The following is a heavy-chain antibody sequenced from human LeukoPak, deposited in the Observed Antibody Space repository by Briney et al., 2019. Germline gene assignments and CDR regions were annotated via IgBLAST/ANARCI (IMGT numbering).Heavy chain of an antibody. CDR2: IYSDGSEG. CDR1: GFTFSGFW. J-gene: IGHJ6*02. V-gene: IGHV3-7*03. Sequence: GGSLRLSCAVSGFTFSGFWMSWSRQAPGKGLEWVASIYSDGSEGYYADVVKGRFTISRDNAKNSLYLQMSNLRAEDTAVYFCARGGGLDVWGQGATVTVSS. CDR3: ARGGGLDV. D-gene: IGHD3-16*01.